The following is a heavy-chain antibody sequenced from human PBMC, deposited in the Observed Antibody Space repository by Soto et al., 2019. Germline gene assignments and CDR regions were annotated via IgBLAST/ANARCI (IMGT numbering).Heavy chain of an antibody. CDR3: ARDFYLVRGAGGLDV. Sequence: QVQLQESGPGLVKPSETLSLTCTFSVDSIDSYYWSWIRQAPGKGLEWIGYIYYSGSTNYNPSLKRRVAISLAKSRKQFSLRLTSVTAADTAVYYWARDFYLVRGAGGLDVWGQGTTVTVSS. V-gene: IGHV4-59*01. J-gene: IGHJ6*02. CDR1: VDSIDSYY. D-gene: IGHD3-10*01. CDR2: IYYSGST.